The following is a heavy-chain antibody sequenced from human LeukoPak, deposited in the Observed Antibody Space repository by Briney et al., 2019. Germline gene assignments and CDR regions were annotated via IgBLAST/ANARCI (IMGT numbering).Heavy chain of an antibody. V-gene: IGHV3-43*02. D-gene: IGHD1-1*01. J-gene: IGHJ6*02. CDR2: ISGDGGST. CDR1: GFTFDDYA. Sequence: GGSLRLSCAASGFTFDDYAMNWVRQAPGKGLEWVSVISGDGGSTFYADSVKGRFTISRDNSKNSLYLQMNSLRTEDTALYYCAKDVSFNWNPPYYGMDVWGQGTTVTVSS. CDR3: AKDVSFNWNPPYYGMDV.